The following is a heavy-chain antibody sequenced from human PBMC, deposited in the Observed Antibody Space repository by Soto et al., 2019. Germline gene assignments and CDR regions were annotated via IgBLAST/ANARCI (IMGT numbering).Heavy chain of an antibody. V-gene: IGHV1-2*02. J-gene: IGHJ4*02. Sequence: ASLKVPCKASGYTLSGHHIHWVRQAPGQGLEWMGWINPNNGGTNYAQKFQGRVTMTRDTSISTAYMELSRLKSDDTAIYYCAKTLYDFWRGYYGLWEHWGQGTPVTVSS. CDR2: INPNNGGT. CDR3: AKTLYDFWRGYYGLWEH. CDR1: GYTLSGHH. D-gene: IGHD3-3*01.